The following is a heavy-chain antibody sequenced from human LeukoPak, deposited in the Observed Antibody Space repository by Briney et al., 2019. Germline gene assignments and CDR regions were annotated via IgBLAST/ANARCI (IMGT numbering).Heavy chain of an antibody. V-gene: IGHV3-48*01. J-gene: IGHJ4*02. CDR1: GFTFSSYS. CDR2: ISSSSSTI. CDR3: ARDPPPTYYYDSSGYTFDY. Sequence: PGGSLRLSCAASGFTFSSYSMNWVRQAPGKGLECVSYISSSSSTIYYADSVKGRFTISRDNAKNSLYPQMNSLRAEDTAVYYCARDPPPTYYYDSSGYTFDYWGQGTLVTVSS. D-gene: IGHD3-22*01.